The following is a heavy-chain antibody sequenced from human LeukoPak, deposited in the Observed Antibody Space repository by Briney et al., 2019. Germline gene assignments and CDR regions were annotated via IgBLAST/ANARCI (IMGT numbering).Heavy chain of an antibody. CDR2: ISGSDSNT. CDR3: AELAITMIGGV. J-gene: IGHJ6*04. CDR1: GFTFSSYG. Sequence: GGSLRLSCAASGFTFSSYGMSWVRQAPGKGLEWVSAISGSDSNTYYGDSVKGRFTISRDNAKNSLYLQMNSLRAEDTAVYYCAELAITMIGGVWGKGTPVTISS. D-gene: IGHD3-10*02. V-gene: IGHV3-23*01.